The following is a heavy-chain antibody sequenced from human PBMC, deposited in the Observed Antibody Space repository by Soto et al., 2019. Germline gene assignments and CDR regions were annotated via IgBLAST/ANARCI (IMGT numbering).Heavy chain of an antibody. J-gene: IGHJ6*02. D-gene: IGHD2-2*02. V-gene: IGHV4-31*03. Sequence: SETLSLTCTVSGGSISSGGYYWSWIRQHPGKGLEWIGYIYYSGSTYYNPSLKSRVTISVDTSKNQFSLKLSSVTAADTAVYYCARDRVVVVKAAIYYYYGMDVWGQGTTVTVSS. CDR3: ARDRVVVVKAAIYYYYGMDV. CDR2: IYYSGST. CDR1: GGSISSGGYY.